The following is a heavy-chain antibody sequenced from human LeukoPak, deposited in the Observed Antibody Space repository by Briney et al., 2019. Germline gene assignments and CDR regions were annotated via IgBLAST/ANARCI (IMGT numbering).Heavy chain of an antibody. CDR3: ARVGGITLALAPSPFPDYNYYYMDV. J-gene: IGHJ6*03. V-gene: IGHV3-21*01. CDR1: GFTFSRYS. D-gene: IGHD3-10*01. CDR2: ISSSSSYI. Sequence: GGSLRLSCAASGFTFSRYSMNWVRQAPGKGLEWVSSISSSSSYIYYTDSVKGRFTISRDNAKKSLYLQMNSLRAEDTAVYYCARVGGITLALAPSPFPDYNYYYMDVWGKGTTVTVSS.